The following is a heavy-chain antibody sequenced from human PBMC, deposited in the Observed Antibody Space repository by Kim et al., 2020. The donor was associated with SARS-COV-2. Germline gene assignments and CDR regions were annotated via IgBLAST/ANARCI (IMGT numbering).Heavy chain of an antibody. CDR1: GFTFSSYA. J-gene: IGHJ2*01. Sequence: GGSLRLSCAASGFTFSSYAMHWVRQAPGKGLEWVAVISYDGSNKYYADSVKGRFTISRDNSKNTLYLQMNSLRAEDTAVYYCARDRNGDYGRYFDLWGRG. CDR3: ARDRNGDYGRYFDL. V-gene: IGHV3-30*04. D-gene: IGHD4-17*01. CDR2: ISYDGSNK.